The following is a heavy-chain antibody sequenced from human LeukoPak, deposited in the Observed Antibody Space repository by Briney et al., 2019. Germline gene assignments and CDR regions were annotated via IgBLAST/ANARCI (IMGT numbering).Heavy chain of an antibody. V-gene: IGHV4-38-2*02. CDR3: TRHSEYSKSSGYNK. Sequence: SETLSLTCTVSGYSISSGYYWGWIRQPPGKGLEWIGSIYHSGSTYYNPSLKSRVTISVDTSKNQFSLNLRSVTAADTAVYYCTRHSEYSKSSGYNKWGQGTLVTVSS. CDR2: IYHSGST. CDR1: GYSISSGYY. J-gene: IGHJ4*02. D-gene: IGHD1-14*01.